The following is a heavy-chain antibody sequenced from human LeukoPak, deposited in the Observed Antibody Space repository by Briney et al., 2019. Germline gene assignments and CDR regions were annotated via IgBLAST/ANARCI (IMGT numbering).Heavy chain of an antibody. D-gene: IGHD2-15*01. CDR1: GFTFSRYG. J-gene: IGHJ4*02. Sequence: PGGSLRLSCAASGFTFSRYGMHWVRRTPGEGLEWVAVIWFDGSNEYYADSVKGRFTISRDNSMNTLYLQMNSLKAEDTAVYFCARGRPGYCSDNTCHKGFDYWGQGTLVTVSS. CDR3: ARGRPGYCSDNTCHKGFDY. V-gene: IGHV3-33*01. CDR2: IWFDGSNE.